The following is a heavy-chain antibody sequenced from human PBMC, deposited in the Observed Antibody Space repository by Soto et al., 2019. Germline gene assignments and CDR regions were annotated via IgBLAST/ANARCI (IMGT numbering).Heavy chain of an antibody. CDR1: GGSISNYY. J-gene: IGHJ4*02. V-gene: IGHV4-4*07. CDR2: FYASGYT. CDR3: ARGNQVAMSDY. Sequence: SETLSPTCAVSGGSISNYYWSWIRQPAGKGLEWIGRFYASGYTNYNPSLKSRVTMSLDISKNQFSLRLSSVTAADTAVYYCARGNQVAMSDYWGQGTLVTVSS.